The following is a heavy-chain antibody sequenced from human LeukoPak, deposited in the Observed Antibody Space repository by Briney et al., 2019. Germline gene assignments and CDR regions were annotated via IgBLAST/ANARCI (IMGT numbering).Heavy chain of an antibody. CDR1: GFTFSGSA. V-gene: IGHV3-73*01. CDR3: TRHTGYCSGGSCYNPQEYYYYYMDV. J-gene: IGHJ6*03. D-gene: IGHD2-15*01. CDR2: IRSKANSYAT. Sequence: GGSLRLSCAAPGFTFSGSAMHWVRQASGKGLEWVGRIRSKANSYATAYAASVKGRFTISRDDSKNTAYLQMNSLKTEDTAVYYCTRHTGYCSGGSCYNPQEYYYYYMDVWGKGTTVTISS.